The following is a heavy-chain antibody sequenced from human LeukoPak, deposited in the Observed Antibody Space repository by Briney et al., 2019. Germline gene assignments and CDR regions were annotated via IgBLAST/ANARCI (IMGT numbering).Heavy chain of an antibody. V-gene: IGHV4-59*01. Sequence: KASETLSLTCTVSGGSISSYYWSWIRQPPGKGLEWIGYIYYSGSTNYNPSLKSRVTISVDTSKNQFSLKLSSVTAADTAVYYCARGGRDGYNSVKGYYYYYMDVWGKGTTVTISS. CDR1: GGSISSYY. D-gene: IGHD5-24*01. J-gene: IGHJ6*03. CDR3: ARGGRDGYNSVKGYYYYYMDV. CDR2: IYYSGST.